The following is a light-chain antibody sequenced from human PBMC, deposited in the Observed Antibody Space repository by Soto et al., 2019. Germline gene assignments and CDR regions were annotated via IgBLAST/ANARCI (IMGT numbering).Light chain of an antibody. V-gene: IGKV3-20*01. Sequence: EIVLTQSPGTLSLSPGERLTLSCRTSQSLSTRSLAWYQQKPGQAPSLLIYEASTRAPGTPDRFSGSGSGTDFTLTVSRLEPEDFAVYYWQQYGRSVGFGQGTKVEIK. CDR2: EAS. CDR1: QSLSTRS. CDR3: QQYGRSVG. J-gene: IGKJ1*01.